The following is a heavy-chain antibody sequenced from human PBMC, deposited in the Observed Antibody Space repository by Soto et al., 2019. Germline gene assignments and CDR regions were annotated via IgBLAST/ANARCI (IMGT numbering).Heavy chain of an antibody. J-gene: IGHJ4*02. CDR2: ISRNGGSS. Sequence: LRLSCSASGFRFSDYAMHWVRQAPGKGLEYVSAISRNGGSSDYADPVKGRFTISRDNSKNTLYLQMSSLRAEDTAVYYCVKDLSELIVVITYFDYWGQGTPVTVSS. CDR1: GFRFSDYA. V-gene: IGHV3-64D*06. D-gene: IGHD3-22*01. CDR3: VKDLSELIVVITYFDY.